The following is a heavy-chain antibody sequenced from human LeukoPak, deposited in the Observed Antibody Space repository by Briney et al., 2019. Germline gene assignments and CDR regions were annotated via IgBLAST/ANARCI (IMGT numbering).Heavy chain of an antibody. CDR1: GGSLSGYY. D-gene: IGHD5-18*01. CDR3: ARGLFCGYIWD. V-gene: IGHV4-34*01. CDR2: IHDSGFS. J-gene: IGHJ4*02. Sequence: SETLSLTCAVYGGSLSGYYWSWIRQPPGKGLERIGEIHDSGFSDYNPSLKSRVAMSVDTSRNQFSLSLNSVTAADTAMYYCARGLFCGYIWDWGQGTLVTVSS.